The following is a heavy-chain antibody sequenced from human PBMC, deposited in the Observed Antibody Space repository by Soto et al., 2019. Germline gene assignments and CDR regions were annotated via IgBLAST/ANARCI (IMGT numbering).Heavy chain of an antibody. J-gene: IGHJ6*02. CDR3: AREDRGIQLWLLSQRDYYYGMDI. D-gene: IGHD5-18*01. V-gene: IGHV3-48*01. CDR1: GFTFNTYS. Sequence: GGSLRLSCAASGFTFNTYSMNWVRQAPGRGLEWVSYISGGSNTIHYADSVKGRFTISRDNAKNSLYLQMSSLRAEDTAVYYCAREDRGIQLWLLSQRDYYYGMDIWGQGTTVTVSS. CDR2: ISGGSNTI.